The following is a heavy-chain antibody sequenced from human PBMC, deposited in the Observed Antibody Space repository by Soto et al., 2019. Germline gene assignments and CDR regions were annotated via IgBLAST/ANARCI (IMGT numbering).Heavy chain of an antibody. D-gene: IGHD2-15*01. Sequence: PSETLSLTCAVSGFFISSGNYWGWIRKPPGKGLEWIGSIFHGANTYYNPSLKSRVTISVDMSKNQFSLKLNSVTAADTAVYYCARARWYDAFDVWGHGTVVTVSS. CDR1: GFFISSGNY. CDR2: IFHGANT. V-gene: IGHV4-38-2*01. CDR3: ARARWYDAFDV. J-gene: IGHJ3*01.